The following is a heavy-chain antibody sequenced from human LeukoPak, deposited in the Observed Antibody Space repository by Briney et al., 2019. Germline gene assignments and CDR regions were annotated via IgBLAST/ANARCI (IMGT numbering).Heavy chain of an antibody. CDR3: TFGSYYYYAMDV. CDR2: IRSKAYGGTT. V-gene: IGHV3-49*04. Sequence: GGSLRLSCTASGFTFGDYAMSWVRQAPGKGLEWVGFIRSKAYGGTTEYAASVKGRFTISKDDSKSIAYLQMNSLKTEDAAIYYCTFGSYYYYAMDVWGQGTTVTVSS. D-gene: IGHD3-16*01. J-gene: IGHJ6*02. CDR1: GFTFGDYA.